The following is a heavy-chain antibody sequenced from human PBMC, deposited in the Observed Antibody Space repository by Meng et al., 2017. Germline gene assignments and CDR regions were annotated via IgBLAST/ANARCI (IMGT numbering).Heavy chain of an antibody. CDR1: GFTFGDYA. CDR3: IRGGFGSGPIDY. V-gene: IGHV3-49*04. CDR2: IRNISNDGTT. Sequence: GESLKTFWTASGFTFGDYALTWVRQAPGQGLEWVGFIRNISNDGTTEYAASVKSRFTISRDDSKSIAYLQINSLKTDDTAVYFCIRGGFGSGPIDYWGQGTLVTVSS. J-gene: IGHJ4*02. D-gene: IGHD2-15*01.